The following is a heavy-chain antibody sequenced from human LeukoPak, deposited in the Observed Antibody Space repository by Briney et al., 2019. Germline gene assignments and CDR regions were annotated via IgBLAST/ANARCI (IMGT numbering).Heavy chain of an antibody. Sequence: PGGSLRLSCAASGFTFSSYSMNWVRQAPGKGLEWVGRIRSKANSYATAYAASVKGRFTISRDDSKNTAYLQMNSLKTEDTAVYYCTRVYRFRNPWGQGTLVTVSS. V-gene: IGHV3-73*01. CDR1: GFTFSSYS. CDR3: TRVYRFRNP. D-gene: IGHD4-11*01. J-gene: IGHJ5*02. CDR2: IRSKANSYAT.